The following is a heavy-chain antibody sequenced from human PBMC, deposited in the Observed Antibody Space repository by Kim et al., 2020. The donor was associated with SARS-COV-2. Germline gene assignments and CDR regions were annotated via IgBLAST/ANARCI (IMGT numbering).Heavy chain of an antibody. D-gene: IGHD3-10*01. J-gene: IGHJ4*02. CDR1: GFTFSSFA. Sequence: GGSLRLSCAASGFTFSSFAMTWVRQLPGKGLEWVSVINYDGGLTFYADSVKGRFTISRDNSMNTLYLKMNSLRADDTAEYYCTKGFHYGSGDMPNYFDYWGQRTAVTVSA. CDR3: TKGFHYGSGDMPNYFDY. CDR2: INYDGGLT. V-gene: IGHV3-23*01.